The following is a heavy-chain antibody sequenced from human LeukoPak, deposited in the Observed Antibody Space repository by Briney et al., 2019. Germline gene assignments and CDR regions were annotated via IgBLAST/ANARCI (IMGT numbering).Heavy chain of an antibody. CDR2: IYHTGST. V-gene: IGHV4-4*02. CDR3: ARDKAAAAGKSLDY. CDR1: GGSISSSNW. J-gene: IGHJ4*02. D-gene: IGHD6-13*01. Sequence: SETLSLTCAVSGGSISSSNWWSWVRQPPGKGLERIGEIYHTGSTNYNPSLKSRVTISVDKSKNHFSLRLSSVTAADTAVYYCARDKAAAAGKSLDYWGQGTLVTVSS.